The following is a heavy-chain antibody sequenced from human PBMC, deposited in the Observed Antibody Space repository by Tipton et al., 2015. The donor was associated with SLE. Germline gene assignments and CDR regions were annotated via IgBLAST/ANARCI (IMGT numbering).Heavy chain of an antibody. CDR1: GGSINSDSYY. D-gene: IGHD2-15*01. CDR3: AKMLSYCSGGSCPGVGF. J-gene: IGHJ4*02. V-gene: IGHV4-61*02. Sequence: TLSLTCTVSGGSINSDSYYWSWIRQPAGKGLEWIGRVYTNGSTNYKPSLKSRVTISVDTSKNQFSLRLRSVTAADTALYYCAKMLSYCSGGSCPGVGFWGQGTRVTVSA. CDR2: VYTNGST.